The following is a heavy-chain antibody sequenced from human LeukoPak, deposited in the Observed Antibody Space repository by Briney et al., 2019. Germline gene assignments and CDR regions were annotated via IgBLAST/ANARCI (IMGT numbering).Heavy chain of an antibody. CDR2: IIPILGIA. CDR1: GGTFSSYA. CDR3: ARWYSYGDIDY. V-gene: IGHV1-69*04. D-gene: IGHD5-18*01. Sequence: SVKVSCKASGGTFSSYAISWVRQAPGQGLEWMGRIIPILGIANYAQRFQGRVTITADKSTSTAYMELSRLRSEATAVYYCARWYSYGDIDYWGQGTLVTVSS. J-gene: IGHJ4*02.